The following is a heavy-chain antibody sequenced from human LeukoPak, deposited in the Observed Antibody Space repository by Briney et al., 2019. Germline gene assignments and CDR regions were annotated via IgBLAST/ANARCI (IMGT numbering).Heavy chain of an antibody. CDR2: MNPNSGNT. J-gene: IGHJ6*02. V-gene: IGHV1-8*01. CDR3: ARVLSRRAKSSDYYYYGMGV. CDR1: GYTFTSYD. D-gene: IGHD3-16*02. Sequence: ASVKVSCKASGYTFTSYDINWVRQATGQGLEWMGWMNPNSGNTGYAQKFQGRVTMTRNTSISTAYMELSSLRSEDTAVYYCARVLSRRAKSSDYYYYGMGVWGQGTTVTVSS.